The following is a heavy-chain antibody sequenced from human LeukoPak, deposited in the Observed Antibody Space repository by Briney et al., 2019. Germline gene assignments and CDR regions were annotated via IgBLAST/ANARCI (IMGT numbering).Heavy chain of an antibody. Sequence: SETLSLTCTVSGGTISSGSYYWSWIRQSAAKGLEWVGRIYASGNTNYNPSVKSRVTMSVDMSKNQFSLKLSSVTAADTAVYYCARAAIAAAGSWFDPWGQGTLVTVSS. V-gene: IGHV4-61*02. CDR2: IYASGNT. D-gene: IGHD6-13*01. CDR3: ARAAIAAAGSWFDP. J-gene: IGHJ5*02. CDR1: GGTISSGSYY.